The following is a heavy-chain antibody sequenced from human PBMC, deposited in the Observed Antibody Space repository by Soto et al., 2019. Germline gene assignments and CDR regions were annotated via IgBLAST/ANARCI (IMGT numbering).Heavy chain of an antibody. CDR1: GFGFSTHA. V-gene: IGHV3-21*06. J-gene: IGHJ4*02. CDR3: ARESEDLTSNFDY. CDR2: ITNTGITT. Sequence: GGSLRLSCVASGFGFSTHALTWVRQGPGKGLEWLSSITNTGITTHYGDSMKGRFTISRDNAKNSLYLEMNSLRAEDTAVYYCARESEDLTSNFDYWGQGTLVTVSS.